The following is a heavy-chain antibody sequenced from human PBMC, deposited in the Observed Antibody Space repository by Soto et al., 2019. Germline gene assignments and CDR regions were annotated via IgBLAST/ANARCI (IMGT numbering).Heavy chain of an antibody. CDR2: ISAYNGNT. CDR1: GYTFTSYG. CDR3: ARDPRSSGWQEENWFDP. Sequence: ASVKVSCKASGYTFTSYGISWVRQAPGQGLEWMGWISAYNGNTNYAQKLQGRVTMTTDTSTSTAYMELRSLRSDDTAVYYCARDPRSSGWQEENWFDPWGQGTLVTVSS. V-gene: IGHV1-18*01. D-gene: IGHD6-19*01. J-gene: IGHJ5*02.